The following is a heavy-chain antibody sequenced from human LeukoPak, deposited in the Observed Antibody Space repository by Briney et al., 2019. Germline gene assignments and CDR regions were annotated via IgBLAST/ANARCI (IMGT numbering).Heavy chain of an antibody. CDR1: GFTFSSYE. V-gene: IGHV3-48*03. J-gene: IGHJ4*02. CDR3: AREDCSGGSCHFDY. Sequence: GGSLRLSCAASGFTFSSYEMNWVRQAPGKGLEWVSYISSSSSTIYYADSVKGRFTISRDNAKNSLYLQMNSLRAEDTAVYYCAREDCSGGSCHFDYWGQGTLVTVSS. CDR2: ISSSSSTI. D-gene: IGHD2-15*01.